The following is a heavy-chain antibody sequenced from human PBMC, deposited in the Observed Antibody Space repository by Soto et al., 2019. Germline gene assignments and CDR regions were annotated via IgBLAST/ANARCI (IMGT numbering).Heavy chain of an antibody. Sequence: GGSLRLSCAASGFTFSSYSMNWVRQAPGKGLEWVSSISSSSSYIYYADSVKGRFTISRDNAKNSLYLQMNSLRAEDTAVYYCAREVRVEVRGVNTPIDYWGQGTLVTVSS. CDR3: AREVRVEVRGVNTPIDY. D-gene: IGHD3-10*01. V-gene: IGHV3-21*01. CDR1: GFTFSSYS. CDR2: ISSSSSYI. J-gene: IGHJ4*02.